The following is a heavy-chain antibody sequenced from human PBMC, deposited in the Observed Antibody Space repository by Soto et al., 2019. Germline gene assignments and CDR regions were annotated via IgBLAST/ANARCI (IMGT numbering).Heavy chain of an antibody. V-gene: IGHV1-46*01. CDR2: INPSGGST. CDR1: GYTFTSYY. J-gene: IGHJ6*02. Sequence: QVQLVQSGAEVKKPGASVKVSCKASGYTFTSYYMHWVRQAPGQGLEWMGIINPSGGSTSYAQKFQGRVTMTRDTSTSTVYMELSSLRSEDTAVYYCARSRRFWSGYYLFPDLRENYYYYGMDVWGQGTTVTVSS. D-gene: IGHD3-3*01. CDR3: ARSRRFWSGYYLFPDLRENYYYYGMDV.